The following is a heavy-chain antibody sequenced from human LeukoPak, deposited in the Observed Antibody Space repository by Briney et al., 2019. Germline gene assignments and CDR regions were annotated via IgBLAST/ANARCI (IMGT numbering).Heavy chain of an antibody. Sequence: KPSETLSLTCTVSGGSISSYYWSWIRQPPGKGLEWIGYFYYSGSTNYNPSLKSRVTISVDTSKNQFSLKLSSVTAADTAVYYCARATMVRGVIPFDYWGQGTLVTVSS. J-gene: IGHJ4*02. CDR2: FYYSGST. D-gene: IGHD3-10*01. CDR3: ARATMVRGVIPFDY. V-gene: IGHV4-59*01. CDR1: GGSISSYY.